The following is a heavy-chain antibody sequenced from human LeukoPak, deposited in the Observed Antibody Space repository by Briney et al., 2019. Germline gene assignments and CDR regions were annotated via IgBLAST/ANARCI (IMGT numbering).Heavy chain of an antibody. CDR1: GGSISSSNW. CDR2: IYHSGST. V-gene: IGHV4-4*02. D-gene: IGHD1-26*01. Sequence: SETLSLTCAVSGGSISSSNWWSWVRQPPGQGLEWIGEIYHSGSTNYNPSLKSRVTISVDKSKNQFSLKLSSVTAADTAVYYCVRVPSESGSAYYFDYWGQGTPVTVSS. J-gene: IGHJ4*02. CDR3: VRVPSESGSAYYFDY.